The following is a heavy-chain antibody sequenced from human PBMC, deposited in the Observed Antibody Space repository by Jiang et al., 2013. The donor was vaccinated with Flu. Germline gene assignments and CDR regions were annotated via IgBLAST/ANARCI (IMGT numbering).Heavy chain of an antibody. CDR3: TRAPHGWGSDK. CDR2: TYYRSKWYF. D-gene: IGHD2-21*01. J-gene: IGHJ4*02. CDR1: GDSVSSNSAT. Sequence: QTLSLTCDISGDSVSSNSATWNWIRQSPPRGLEWLGRTYYRSKWYFDYAVSMRSRIIINPDTSKNQFSLQLNSVTPKDTALYYCTRAPHGWGSDKWGQGTLVTVS. V-gene: IGHV6-1*01.